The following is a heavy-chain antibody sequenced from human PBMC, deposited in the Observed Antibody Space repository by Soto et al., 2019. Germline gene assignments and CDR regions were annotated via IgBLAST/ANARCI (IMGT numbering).Heavy chain of an antibody. CDR2: INPILSMS. CDR3: GPSYVSGYRAFAY. V-gene: IGHV1-69*02. D-gene: IGHD3-10*01. CDR1: GDTFSFYT. J-gene: IGHJ4*02. Sequence: QVQLVQSGAEVKKPGSSVKVSCKASGDTFSFYTINWVRQAPGLGLEWVGRINPILSMSNYAQKFQGRVTMTADKSTKPAYLDLRSLSSEATARYSCGPSYVSGYRAFAYWGQGALVTSS.